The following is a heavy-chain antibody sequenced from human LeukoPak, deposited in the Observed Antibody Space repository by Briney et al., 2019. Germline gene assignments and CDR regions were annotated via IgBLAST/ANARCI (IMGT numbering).Heavy chain of an antibody. J-gene: IGHJ4*02. D-gene: IGHD5-18*01. Sequence: GGSLRLSCAASGFTFSDYGMQWVRQAPGKGLEWVAFIRYDGTNKYYADSVKGRFTISRDSSKNTLYLQMNSLKPEDTAVYYCAVDTAMVRTIHYWGQGTLVTVSS. V-gene: IGHV3-30*02. CDR2: IRYDGTNK. CDR1: GFTFSDYG. CDR3: AVDTAMVRTIHY.